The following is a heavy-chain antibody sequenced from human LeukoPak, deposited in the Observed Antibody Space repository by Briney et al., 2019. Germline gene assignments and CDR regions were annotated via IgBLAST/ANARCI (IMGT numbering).Heavy chain of an antibody. CDR3: ARVKGYCSSTSCFRWFDP. CDR2: IKQDGSEK. Sequence: GGSLRLSCAASGFTFSSYWMSWVRQAPGKGLEWVANIKQDGSEKYYVDSVKGRFTISRDNAKNSLYLQMDSLRAEDTAVYYCARVKGYCSSTSCFRWFDPWGQGTLSPSPQ. J-gene: IGHJ5*02. CDR1: GFTFSSYW. D-gene: IGHD2-2*01. V-gene: IGHV3-7*01.